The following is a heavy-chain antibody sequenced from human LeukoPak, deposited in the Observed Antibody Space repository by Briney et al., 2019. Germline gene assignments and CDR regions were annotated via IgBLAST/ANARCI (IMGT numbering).Heavy chain of an antibody. V-gene: IGHV1-69*13. D-gene: IGHD3-3*01. CDR1: GGTFSSYA. Sequence: ASVKVSCKASGGTFSSYAISWVRQAPGQGLEWMGGIIPIFGTANYAQKFQGRVTITADESTSTAYMELSSLRSEDTAVYYCARDRITIFGVARYNWFDPWGQGTLVTVSP. CDR3: ARDRITIFGVARYNWFDP. CDR2: IIPIFGTA. J-gene: IGHJ5*02.